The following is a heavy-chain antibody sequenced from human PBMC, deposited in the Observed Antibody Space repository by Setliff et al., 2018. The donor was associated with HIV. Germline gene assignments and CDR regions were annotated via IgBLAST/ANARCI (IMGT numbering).Heavy chain of an antibody. V-gene: IGHV1-2*02. Sequence: ASVKVSCKTSGYTFTSFDINWVRQAPGQGLEWMGWINPNSGGTNYAQKFQGRVTMTRDTSISTAYMELSRLRSDDTAVYYCARDRYEDRAFDYWGQGTLVTVSS. CDR1: GYTFTSFD. CDR2: INPNSGGT. D-gene: IGHD1-20*01. CDR3: ARDRYEDRAFDY. J-gene: IGHJ4*02.